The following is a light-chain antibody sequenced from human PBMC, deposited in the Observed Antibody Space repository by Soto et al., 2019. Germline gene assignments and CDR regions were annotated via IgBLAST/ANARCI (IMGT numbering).Light chain of an antibody. CDR1: QRVSSNY. CDR3: QQFGASPLT. CDR2: GAS. V-gene: IGKV3-20*01. Sequence: EIVLTQSPGTLSFSPGESATLSCRASQRVSSNYLAWYRQRPGQAPRLLIYGASNRATGIPDRFSGSGSGTDFTLPISRLEPEEFAVYYCQQFGASPLTFGQGKRLEI. J-gene: IGKJ5*01.